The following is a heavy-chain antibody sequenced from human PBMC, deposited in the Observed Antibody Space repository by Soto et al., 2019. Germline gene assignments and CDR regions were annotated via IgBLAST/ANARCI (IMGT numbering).Heavy chain of an antibody. J-gene: IGHJ5*02. CDR1: SFSVSSNY. D-gene: IGHD1-26*01. Sequence: GGSLRLSCAISSFSVSSNYLSWVRQAPGRGLEWVSVHYSGGSTYYADSVQGRFTISRDESNNTLYLQMRRVRAEDTAVYFCARHRHPRGTVGATSPLDPWGQGTQVTVSS. CDR2: HYSGGST. V-gene: IGHV3-53*01. CDR3: ARHRHPRGTVGATSPLDP.